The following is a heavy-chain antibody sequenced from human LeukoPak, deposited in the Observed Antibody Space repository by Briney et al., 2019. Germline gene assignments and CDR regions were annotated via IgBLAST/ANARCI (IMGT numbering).Heavy chain of an antibody. CDR2: ISGAGDNT. D-gene: IGHD6-19*01. Sequence: GGSLRLSCAASGFTFSSYAMSWVRQAPGKGLEWVSAISGAGDNTYNADSVKGRFTISRDNSKNTLYLQMNSLRPEDTAVYYCAKEGAKQWLVLPLDYWGQGTLVTVSS. CDR1: GFTFSSYA. J-gene: IGHJ4*02. V-gene: IGHV3-23*01. CDR3: AKEGAKQWLVLPLDY.